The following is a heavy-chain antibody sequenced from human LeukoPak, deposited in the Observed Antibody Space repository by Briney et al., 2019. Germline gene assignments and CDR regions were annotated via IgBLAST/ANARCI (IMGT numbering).Heavy chain of an antibody. D-gene: IGHD5-24*01. CDR1: GFTFSGYA. CDR2: IKQDGSEK. Sequence: GGSLRLSCAASGFTFSGYAMSWVRQAPGKGLEWVANIKQDGSEKYYVDSVKGRFTISRDNAKNSLYLQMNSLRAEDTAVYYCARILRDGYTHTLDYWGQGTLVTVSS. CDR3: ARILRDGYTHTLDY. J-gene: IGHJ4*02. V-gene: IGHV3-7*01.